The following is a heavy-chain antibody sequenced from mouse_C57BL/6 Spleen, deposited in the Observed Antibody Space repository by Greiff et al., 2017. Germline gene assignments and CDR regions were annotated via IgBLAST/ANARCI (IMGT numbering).Heavy chain of an antibody. D-gene: IGHD2-3*01. V-gene: IGHV1-4*01. CDR2: INPSSGYT. J-gene: IGHJ2*01. CDR3: ARYYDGYFDY. Sequence: QVQLKESGAELARPGASVKMSCKASGYTFTSYTMHWVKQRPGQGLEWIGYINPSSGYTKYNQKFKDKATLTADKSSSTAYMQLSSLTSEDSAVYYCARYYDGYFDYWGQGTTLTVSS. CDR1: GYTFTSYT.